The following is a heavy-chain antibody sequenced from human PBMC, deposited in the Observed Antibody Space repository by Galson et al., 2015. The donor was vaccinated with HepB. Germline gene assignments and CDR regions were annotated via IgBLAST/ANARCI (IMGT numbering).Heavy chain of an antibody. CDR2: INHSGST. J-gene: IGHJ6*02. V-gene: IGHV4-34*01. D-gene: IGHD3-10*01. CDR1: GGSFSGYY. Sequence: SETLSLTCAVYGGSFSGYYWSWIRQPPGKGLEWIGEINHSGSTNYNPSLKSRVTISVDTSKNQFSLKLSSVTAADTAVYYCARGRYGSGSYSRLNYYYYYGMDVWGQGTTVTVSS. CDR3: ARGRYGSGSYSRLNYYYYYGMDV.